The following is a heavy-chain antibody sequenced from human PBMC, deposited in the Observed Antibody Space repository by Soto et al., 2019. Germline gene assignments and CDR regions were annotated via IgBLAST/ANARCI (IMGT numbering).Heavy chain of an antibody. CDR1: GGTFSSYA. CDR2: IIPIFGTA. CDR3: AREVRGYSYGPNDAFDI. D-gene: IGHD5-18*01. Sequence: SVKLSCKSSGGTFSSYAISWVRQAPGQGLEWMGGIIPIFGTANYAQKFQGRVTITADGSTSTAYMELSSLRSEDTAVYYCAREVRGYSYGPNDAFDIWGQGTMVTVSS. V-gene: IGHV1-69*13. J-gene: IGHJ3*02.